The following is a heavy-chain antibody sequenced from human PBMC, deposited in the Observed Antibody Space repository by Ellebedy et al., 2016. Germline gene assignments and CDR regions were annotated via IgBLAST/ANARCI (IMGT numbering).Heavy chain of an antibody. CDR3: ARDQKGIAVAGRRSGQLDY. V-gene: IGHV1-69*04. J-gene: IGHJ4*02. CDR2: IIPILGIA. Sequence: ASVKVSCKASGGTFSSYAISWVRQAPGQGLEWMGRIIPILGIANYAQKFQGRVTITADKSTSTAYMELSSLRSEDTAVYYCARDQKGIAVAGRRSGQLDYWGQGTLVTVSS. CDR1: GGTFSSYA. D-gene: IGHD6-19*01.